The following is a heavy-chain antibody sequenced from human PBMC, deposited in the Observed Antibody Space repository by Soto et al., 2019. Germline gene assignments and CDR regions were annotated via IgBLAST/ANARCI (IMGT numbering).Heavy chain of an antibody. J-gene: IGHJ6*02. CDR1: GYTFTRYV. D-gene: IGHD2-8*01. CDR3: AKNGQPPYYYYGLEV. V-gene: IGHV1-18*01. CDR2: ISGYNGDA. Sequence: QGQLVQSGAEVKMPGASVKVSCKPSGYTFTRYVISWVRQAPGQGLEWMGWISGYNGDANYAQSFQGRVSMTIDTSTTTAYMEVRPLPPDDTAVYYCAKNGQPPYYYYGLEVWGQGTTVTVSS.